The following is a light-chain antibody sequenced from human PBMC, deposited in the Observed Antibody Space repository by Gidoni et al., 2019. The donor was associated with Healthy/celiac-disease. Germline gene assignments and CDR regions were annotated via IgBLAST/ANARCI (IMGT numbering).Light chain of an antibody. Sequence: ETVLTQSPVTLSVPSGERAALSCRASETIDYKLAWYQQKPGQAPRLLIYGASIRATGVPDRFRGSGSGTEFTLTISSLQSEDFAFYYCQQYSNWPPFTFGGGTKVEMK. CDR1: ETIDYK. CDR2: GAS. CDR3: QQYSNWPPFT. V-gene: IGKV3-15*01. J-gene: IGKJ4*01.